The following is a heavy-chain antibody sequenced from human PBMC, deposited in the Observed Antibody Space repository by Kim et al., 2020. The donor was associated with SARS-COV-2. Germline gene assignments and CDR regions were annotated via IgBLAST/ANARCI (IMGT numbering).Heavy chain of an antibody. V-gene: IGHV3-7*01. CDR2: KKYDESER. CDR3: ARDVGGNLEN. CDR1: GFSFSNYW. J-gene: IGHJ4*02. Sequence: GGSLRLSCIASGFSFSNYWMSWVRQAQGKGPERVANKKYDESERSYVDSVKGRFIISRDNGKRSLYLQMDSLRAEDTALYDCARDVGGNLENWGQGTLVTVSS. D-gene: IGHD2-15*01.